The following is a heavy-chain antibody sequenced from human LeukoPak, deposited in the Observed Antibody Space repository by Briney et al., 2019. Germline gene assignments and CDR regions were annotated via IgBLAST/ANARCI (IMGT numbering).Heavy chain of an antibody. CDR1: GFTLRSYT. CDR2: IYSGGST. Sequence: GGSLRLSCAASGFTLRSYTMNWVRQAPGKGLEWVSVIYSGGSTYYADSVKGRFTIPRDNSKNTLYLQMNSLRAEDTAVYYCAKDPGLRGSYPYWGQGTLVTVSS. J-gene: IGHJ4*02. CDR3: AKDPGLRGSYPY. D-gene: IGHD1-26*01. V-gene: IGHV3-66*01.